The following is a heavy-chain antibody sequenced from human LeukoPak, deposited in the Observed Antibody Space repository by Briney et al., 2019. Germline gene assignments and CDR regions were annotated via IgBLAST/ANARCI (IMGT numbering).Heavy chain of an antibody. Sequence: HPGGSLRLSCAASGFTFSSYGMHWVRQGPGKGLEWVAFIRYDGSNKYYADSVKGRFTISRDNSKNPLYLQMNSLRAEDTAVYYCANPFLDSSGWYDIRDYWGQGTLVTVSS. D-gene: IGHD6-19*01. J-gene: IGHJ4*02. CDR3: ANPFLDSSGWYDIRDY. V-gene: IGHV3-30*02. CDR1: GFTFSSYG. CDR2: IRYDGSNK.